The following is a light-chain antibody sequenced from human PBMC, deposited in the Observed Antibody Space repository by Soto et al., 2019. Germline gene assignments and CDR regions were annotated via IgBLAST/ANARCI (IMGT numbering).Light chain of an antibody. V-gene: IGKV3-20*01. CDR2: GAS. J-gene: IGKJ1*01. CDR3: QQYGSSPLLT. CDR1: QSVSSSY. Sequence: EIVLTQSPGTLSLSPGERATLSCRASQSVSSSYLAWYQQKPGQAPRLPIYGASSRATGIPYRFSGSGSGTDFTLNISRLEPEDFAVYYCQQYGSSPLLTFGQGTNVEIK.